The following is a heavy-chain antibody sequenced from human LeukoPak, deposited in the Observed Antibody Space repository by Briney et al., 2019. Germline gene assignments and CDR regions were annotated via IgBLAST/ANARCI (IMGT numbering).Heavy chain of an antibody. CDR1: GFTFSSYW. J-gene: IGHJ4*02. CDR3: VTGIAAAGIRDY. D-gene: IGHD6-13*01. Sequence: QSGGSLRLSCAASGFTFSSYWMSWVRQAPGKGLEWVSAISGSGGSTYYADSVKGRFTISRDNSKNTLYLQMNSLRAEDTAVYYCVTGIAAAGIRDYWGQGTLVTVSS. CDR2: ISGSGGST. V-gene: IGHV3-23*01.